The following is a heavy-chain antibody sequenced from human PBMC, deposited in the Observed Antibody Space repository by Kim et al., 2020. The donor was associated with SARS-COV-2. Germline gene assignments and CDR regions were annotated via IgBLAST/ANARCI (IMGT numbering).Heavy chain of an antibody. V-gene: IGHV3-23*01. D-gene: IGHD3-22*01. CDR2: ISGSGGST. J-gene: IGHJ6*02. Sequence: GGSLRLSCAASGFTFSSYAMSWVRQAPGKGLEWVSAISGSGGSTYYADSVKGRFTISRDNSKNTLYLQINSLRAEDTAVYYCAKATDYYDSSGYYYKDYYYYYGMDVWVQGTTVTVSS. CDR3: AKATDYYDSSGYYYKDYYYYYGMDV. CDR1: GFTFSSYA.